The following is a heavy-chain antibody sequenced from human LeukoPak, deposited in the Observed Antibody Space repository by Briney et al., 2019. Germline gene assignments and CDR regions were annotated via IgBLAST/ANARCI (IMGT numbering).Heavy chain of an antibody. CDR1: GFTFSSNA. J-gene: IGHJ6*02. CDR3: AKVGSYCSGGSCYLFSYYYYGMDV. D-gene: IGHD2-15*01. V-gene: IGHV3-23*01. Sequence: GGSLRLSCAASGFTFSSNAMSWVRQAPGKGLEWVSAISGSGGSTYYADSVKGRFTISRDNSKNTLYLQMNSLRAEDTAVYYCAKVGSYCSGGSCYLFSYYYYGMDVWGQGTTVTVSS. CDR2: ISGSGGST.